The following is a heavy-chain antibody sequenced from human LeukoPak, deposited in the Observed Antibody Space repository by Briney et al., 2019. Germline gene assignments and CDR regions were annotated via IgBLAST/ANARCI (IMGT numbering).Heavy chain of an antibody. V-gene: IGHV4-34*01. J-gene: IGHJ4*02. D-gene: IGHD5-18*01. CDR2: IHFSGST. CDR3: ARWTIQLWLKKYYFDY. CDR1: GGSFSGYY. Sequence: SETLSLTCAVYGGSFSGYYWSWIRQPPGKGLEWIGDIHFSGSTNYNPSLKSRVTISADTSKNQFSLELSSVTAADTAVYYCARWTIQLWLKKYYFDYWGQGTLVTVSS.